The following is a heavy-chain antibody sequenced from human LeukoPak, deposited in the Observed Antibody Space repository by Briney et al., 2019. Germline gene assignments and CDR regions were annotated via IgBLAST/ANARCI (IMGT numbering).Heavy chain of an antibody. CDR2: ISAYNGNT. V-gene: IGHV1-18*01. Sequence: GASVKVSCKASGYTFTSYGISWVRQAPGQGLEWMGWISAYNGNTNYAQKLQGRVTMTTDTSTSTAYMELRSLRSDDTAVYYCARDTQGGPSFGSSGWYIGRYFDYWGQGTLVTVSS. CDR3: ARDTQGGPSFGSSGWYIGRYFDY. CDR1: GYTFTSYG. J-gene: IGHJ4*02. D-gene: IGHD6-19*01.